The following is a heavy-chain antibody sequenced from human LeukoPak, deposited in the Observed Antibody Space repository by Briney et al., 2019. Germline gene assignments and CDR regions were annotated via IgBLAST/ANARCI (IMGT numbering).Heavy chain of an antibody. Sequence: SVKVSCKASGYTFTGYHMHWVRQAPGQGLEWMGGIIPIFGTANYAQKFQGRVTITADESTSTAYMELSSLRSEDTAVYYCALGSHGMDVWGQGTTVTVSS. D-gene: IGHD2-15*01. CDR1: GYTFTGYH. CDR2: IIPIFGTA. J-gene: IGHJ6*02. V-gene: IGHV1-69*13. CDR3: ALGSHGMDV.